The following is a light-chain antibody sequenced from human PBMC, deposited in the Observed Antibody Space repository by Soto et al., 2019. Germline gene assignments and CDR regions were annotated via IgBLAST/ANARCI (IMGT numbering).Light chain of an antibody. Sequence: IGFTQFTSTLSLAPGERATLSCRASQSVSSSYLAWYQQKPGQAPRLLIYGASSRATGIPDRFSGSGSGTDFTLTISRLEPEDFAVYYCQQYGSSPWTFGQGTKVDIK. CDR2: GAS. J-gene: IGKJ1*01. CDR1: QSVSSSY. V-gene: IGKV3-20*01. CDR3: QQYGSSPWT.